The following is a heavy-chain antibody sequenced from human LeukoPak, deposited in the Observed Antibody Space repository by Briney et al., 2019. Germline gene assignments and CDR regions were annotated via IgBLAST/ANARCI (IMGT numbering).Heavy chain of an antibody. CDR2: ISAYNGNT. CDR1: GYTFTSYG. Sequence: ASVKVSCKASGYTFTSYGISWVRQAPGQGLEWMGWISAYNGNTNYAQELQGRVTMTTDTSTSTAYMELRSLRSDDTAVYYCARVLRFLEWSLSWFDPWGQGTLVTVSS. J-gene: IGHJ5*02. D-gene: IGHD3-3*01. CDR3: ARVLRFLEWSLSWFDP. V-gene: IGHV1-18*01.